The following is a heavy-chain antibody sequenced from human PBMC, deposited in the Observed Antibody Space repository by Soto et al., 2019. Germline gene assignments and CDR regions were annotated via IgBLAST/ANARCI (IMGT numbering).Heavy chain of an antibody. D-gene: IGHD2-2*01. V-gene: IGHV3-15*07. CDR3: TTDPPRYCSSTSCHVGY. J-gene: IGHJ4*02. CDR2: VKSKSDGGTM. CDR1: GFTFTNAW. Sequence: EVQLVESGGGLVKPGGSLRLSCTASGFTFTNAWMNWVRQTPGKGLEWVGRVKSKSDGGTMEYAAPVKGRFSISRDDSKNMVYLQMNGLKTEDTAVYYCTTDPPRYCSSTSCHVGYWGQGTLVSVSS.